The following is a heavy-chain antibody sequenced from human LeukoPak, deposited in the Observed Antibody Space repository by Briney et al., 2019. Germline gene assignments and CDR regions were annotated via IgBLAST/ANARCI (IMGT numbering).Heavy chain of an antibody. CDR1: GGPFSGYY. J-gene: IGHJ6*04. CDR3: ARRRRYCSSTSCYAPIYYYYGMDV. Sequence: SETLSLTCAAYGGPFSGYYWSWIRQPPGKGLELIGEINHSGSTNYNPSLKSRVTISVDTSKNQFSLKLSSVTAADTAVYYCARRRRYCSSTSCYAPIYYYYGMDVWGKGTTVTVSS. D-gene: IGHD2-2*01. CDR2: INHSGST. V-gene: IGHV4-34*01.